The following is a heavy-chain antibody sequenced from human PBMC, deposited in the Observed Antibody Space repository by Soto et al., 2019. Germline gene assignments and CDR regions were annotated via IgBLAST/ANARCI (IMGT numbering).Heavy chain of an antibody. Sequence: WKACGDTITCSARCWARQDHGKRLEWMGWINAGNGNTKYSQKFQGRVTITRDTSASTAYMELSSLRSEDTAVYYCARDCSRYCSSTSCRYFQHWGQGTLVTVSS. CDR3: ARDCSRYCSSTSCRYFQH. CDR2: INAGNGNT. CDR1: GDTITCSA. J-gene: IGHJ1*01. V-gene: IGHV1-3*01. D-gene: IGHD2-2*01.